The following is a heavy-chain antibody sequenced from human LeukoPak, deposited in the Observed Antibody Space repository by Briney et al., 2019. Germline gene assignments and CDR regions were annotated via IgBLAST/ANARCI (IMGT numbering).Heavy chain of an antibody. J-gene: IGHJ4*02. Sequence: PGGSLRLSCAASGFTFSSYSMNWVRQAPGKGLEWVSYISSSSDTTYYADSVKGRFTISRDNAKNSLYLQMNSLRAEDTAVYYCARDRQNRITMIVVVIPPPTFDYWGQGTLATVSS. CDR1: GFTFSSYS. CDR2: ISSSSDTT. V-gene: IGHV3-48*04. CDR3: ARDRQNRITMIVVVIPPPTFDY. D-gene: IGHD3-22*01.